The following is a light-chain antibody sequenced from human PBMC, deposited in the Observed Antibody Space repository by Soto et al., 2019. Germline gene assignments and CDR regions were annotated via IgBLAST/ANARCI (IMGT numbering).Light chain of an antibody. CDR1: QGISRW. CDR2: ATS. V-gene: IGKV1-12*01. J-gene: IGKJ4*01. Sequence: DIQMTQSPCSVSASVGDRFTISCRASQGISRWLAWYQQKPGKAPKLLIYATSALQSGVPSRSSGSGSGTDFTLTSSSLQPEDFATYYCNQSKSYPLTFGGGTKVDIK. CDR3: NQSKSYPLT.